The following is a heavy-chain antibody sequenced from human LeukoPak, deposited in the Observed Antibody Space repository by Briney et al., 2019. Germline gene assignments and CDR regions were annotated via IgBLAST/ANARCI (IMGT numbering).Heavy chain of an antibody. J-gene: IGHJ4*02. V-gene: IGHV3-23*01. CDR1: GFTFSSHA. CDR3: AKGLLVVSLVDS. Sequence: GGSLRLSCAASGFTFSSHAMTWVRQASGKGLEWVSGISGNGGYTYYADSVKGRFTISRDNSKNTLYLQMNSLRAEDTAVYYCAKGLLVVSLVDSWRQGILVTVSS. CDR2: ISGNGGYT. D-gene: IGHD3-22*01.